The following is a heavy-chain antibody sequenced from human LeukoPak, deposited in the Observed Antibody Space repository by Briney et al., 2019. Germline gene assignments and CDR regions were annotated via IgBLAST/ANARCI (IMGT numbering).Heavy chain of an antibody. CDR1: GYSFIDYY. V-gene: IGHV1-2*02. D-gene: IGHD3-22*01. CDR2: INPNSGGS. CDR3: ARDTRSKRITMIVATNWFDR. J-gene: IGHJ5*02. Sequence: ASVKVSCKASGYSFIDYYMHWVRQAPGQALQWMGCINPNSGGSNYAQRCGGRVTMTTDTSTSTAYMELRSLRSDDTAVYYCARDTRSKRITMIVATNWFDRWGQGTLVTVSS.